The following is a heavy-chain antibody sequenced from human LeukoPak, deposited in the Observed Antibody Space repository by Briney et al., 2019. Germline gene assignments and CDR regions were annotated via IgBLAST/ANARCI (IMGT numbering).Heavy chain of an antibody. D-gene: IGHD1-1*01. J-gene: IGHJ4*02. CDR1: GYTFTGYY. CDR3: ARDWLSSPDLNNSDY. Sequence: GASVKVSRKASGYTFTGYYMHWVRQAPGQGLEWMGWINPNSGGTNYAQKFQGRVTMTRDTSISTAYMELSRLRSDDTAVYYCARDWLSSPDLNNSDYWGQGTLVTVSS. V-gene: IGHV1-2*02. CDR2: INPNSGGT.